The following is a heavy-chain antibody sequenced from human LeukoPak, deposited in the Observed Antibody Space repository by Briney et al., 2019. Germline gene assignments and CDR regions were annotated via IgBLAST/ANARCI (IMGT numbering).Heavy chain of an antibody. CDR2: ISSSPSYI. V-gene: IGHV3-21*01. CDR1: GFSFSRYN. CDR3: ARGNLWFGELVY. D-gene: IGHD3-10*01. J-gene: IGHJ4*02. Sequence: GGSLRLSCAASGFSFSRYNMNWVRQAPGKGLELVSSISSSPSYIYYADSVKGRFTISRDDAKNSLYLQMNSLRAEDTAVYYCARGNLWFGELVYWGQGALVTVSS.